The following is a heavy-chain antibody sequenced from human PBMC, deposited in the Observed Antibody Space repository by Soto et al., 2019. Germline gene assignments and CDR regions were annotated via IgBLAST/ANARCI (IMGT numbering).Heavy chain of an antibody. J-gene: IGHJ5*02. Sequence: PSETLSLTCTVSGGSISSYYWSWTRQPPGKGLEWIGYIYYSGSTNYNPSLKSRVTISVDTSKNQFSLKLSSVTAADTAVYYCARAPFYDILTGYYHTPSWFDPWGQGTLVTVS. D-gene: IGHD3-9*01. CDR1: GGSISSYY. CDR3: ARAPFYDILTGYYHTPSWFDP. CDR2: IYYSGST. V-gene: IGHV4-59*01.